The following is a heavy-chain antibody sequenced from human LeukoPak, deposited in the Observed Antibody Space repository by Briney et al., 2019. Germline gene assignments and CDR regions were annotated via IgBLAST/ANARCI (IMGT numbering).Heavy chain of an antibody. CDR1: GYTFSSYD. Sequence: ASVKVSCKASGYTFSSYDINWVRQATGQGLEWVRWMNPKSGNIGYAQKFQGRVTITRDTSISTAYMELSSLTSADSAMYYCARGGSRTDYDSSGYPDYWGQGTLVTVSS. CDR3: ARGGSRTDYDSSGYPDY. V-gene: IGHV1-8*01. CDR2: MNPKSGNI. D-gene: IGHD3-22*01. J-gene: IGHJ4*02.